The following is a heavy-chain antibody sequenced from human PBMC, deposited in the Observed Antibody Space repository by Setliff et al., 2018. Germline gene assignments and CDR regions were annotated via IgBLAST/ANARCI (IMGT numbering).Heavy chain of an antibody. D-gene: IGHD1-1*01. V-gene: IGHV4-39*01. J-gene: IGHJ4*02. CDR1: GASISSGTYY. CDR3: ARTGTYRYFDY. CDR2: IHYRGTT. Sequence: SETLSLTCTVSGASISSGTYYWAWIRQPPGKGLEWIGRIHYRGTTYSNASLVSRLTISVDTAKNQFSLKLTAVTPADTAVYYRARTGTYRYFDYWGQGTRVTSPQ.